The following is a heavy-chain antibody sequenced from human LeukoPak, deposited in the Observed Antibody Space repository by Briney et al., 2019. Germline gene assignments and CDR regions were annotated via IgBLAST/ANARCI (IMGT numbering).Heavy chain of an antibody. CDR2: ISYSGST. CDR3: ATRRVGATFDY. J-gene: IGHJ4*02. V-gene: IGHV4-61*01. D-gene: IGHD1-26*01. Sequence: PSGTLSLTCAVSGGSVNSGSSYWSWIRQPPGKGLEWIGCISYSGSTNYNPSLRSRVTMSLDTSKNQFSLTLSSVTAADTAVYFCATRRVGATFDYWGQGTLVTVSS. CDR1: GGSVNSGSSY.